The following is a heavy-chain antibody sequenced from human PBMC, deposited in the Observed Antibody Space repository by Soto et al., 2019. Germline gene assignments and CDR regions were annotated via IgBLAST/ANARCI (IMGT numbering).Heavy chain of an antibody. V-gene: IGHV4-39*01. CDR2: IYYSGST. J-gene: IGHJ6*03. CDR3: ARHQRRNCSSTSCYLYYYYYYMDV. CDR1: GGSISSSSYY. Sequence: SETLSLTCTVSGGSISSSSYYWGWIRQPPGKGLEWIGSIYYSGSTYYNPSLKSRVTISVDTSKNQFSLKRSSLTAAYTAVYYCARHQRRNCSSTSCYLYYYYYYMDVWGKGTTVTVSS. D-gene: IGHD2-2*01.